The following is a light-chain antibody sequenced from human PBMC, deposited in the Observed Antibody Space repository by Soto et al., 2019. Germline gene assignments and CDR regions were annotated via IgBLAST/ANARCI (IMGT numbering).Light chain of an antibody. CDR1: LTINTN. J-gene: IGKJ1*01. CDR2: GAS. Sequence: EIVMTQSPATLSVSPGEGATLSCRASLTINTNLAWYQQKPGQAPRLLIYGASTRATGIPARFGGSGSGTEFTLTISNLQSEDVAVYYCQQYNNRWTFGLGTKVDIK. CDR3: QQYNNRWT. V-gene: IGKV3-15*01.